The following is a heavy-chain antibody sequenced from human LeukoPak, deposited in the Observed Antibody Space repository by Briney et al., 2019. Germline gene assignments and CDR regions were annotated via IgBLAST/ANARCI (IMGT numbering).Heavy chain of an antibody. CDR3: ASPVGATTVRAFDI. CDR2: TRNEANIYTT. CDR1: EFICSDHY. Sequence: GGSLRLSCAASEFICSDHYMDWVRQAPGKGLEWVGRTRNEANIYTTKYAASVKGRFTISRDDSKNSLYLQMNSLKTEDTAVYYCASPVGATTVRAFDIWGQGTMVTVSS. J-gene: IGHJ3*02. D-gene: IGHD1-26*01. V-gene: IGHV3-72*01.